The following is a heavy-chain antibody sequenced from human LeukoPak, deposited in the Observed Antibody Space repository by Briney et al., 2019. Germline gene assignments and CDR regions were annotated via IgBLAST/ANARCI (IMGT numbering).Heavy chain of an antibody. Sequence: GGSLRLSCGASGFTFSTYWMSWVRQAPGKGLEWVANINKDGRETYYVDSVKGRFTISRDNAKNSLYLQMNSLRAEDTAVYYCARVPLMITFGGVIDYFDYWGQGTLVTVSS. CDR2: INKDGRET. D-gene: IGHD3-16*02. V-gene: IGHV3-7*01. CDR1: GFTFSTYW. J-gene: IGHJ4*02. CDR3: ARVPLMITFGGVIDYFDY.